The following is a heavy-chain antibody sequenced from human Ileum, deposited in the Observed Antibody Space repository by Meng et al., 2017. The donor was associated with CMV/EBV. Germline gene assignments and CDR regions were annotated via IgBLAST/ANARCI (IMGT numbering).Heavy chain of an antibody. CDR2: IKSDGSGA. V-gene: IGHV3-74*03. J-gene: IGHJ4*02. D-gene: IGHD6-6*01. Sequence: GSLRLSCAASGFTFNTHWMHWVRQAPGKGLVWVSRIKSDGSGATYPDSVKGRFTISRDNAKNTVYLQMNSLRAEDTAVYYCAKDLHIAAADYWGQGTLVTVSS. CDR1: GFTFNTHW. CDR3: AKDLHIAAADY.